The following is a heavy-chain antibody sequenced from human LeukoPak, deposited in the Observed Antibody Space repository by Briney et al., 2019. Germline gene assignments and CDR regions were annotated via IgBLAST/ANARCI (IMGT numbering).Heavy chain of an antibody. D-gene: IGHD3-22*01. CDR1: GGSISSSSYY. CDR2: IYYSGST. CDR3: ARRYDSSDYHLFDY. Sequence: PSETLSLTCTVSGGSISSSSYYWGWIRQPPGKGLEWIGSIYYSGSTYYNPSLKSRVTISVDTSKNQFSLKLSSVTAADTAVYYCARRYDSSDYHLFDYWGQGTLVTVSS. V-gene: IGHV4-39*01. J-gene: IGHJ4*02.